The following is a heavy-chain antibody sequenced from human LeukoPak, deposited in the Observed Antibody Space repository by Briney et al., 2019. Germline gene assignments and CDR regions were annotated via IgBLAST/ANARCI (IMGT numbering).Heavy chain of an antibody. CDR3: ARLLAVAGTVEYFQH. D-gene: IGHD6-19*01. J-gene: IGHJ1*01. V-gene: IGHV5-51*01. CDR1: GYSFTSYW. Sequence: GESLKISGKGSGYSFTSYWIGWVRQMPGKGLEWMGIIYPGDSDTRYSPSFQGQVTISADKSISTAYLQWSSLKASDTAMYYCARLLAVAGTVEYFQHWGQGTLVTVSS. CDR2: IYPGDSDT.